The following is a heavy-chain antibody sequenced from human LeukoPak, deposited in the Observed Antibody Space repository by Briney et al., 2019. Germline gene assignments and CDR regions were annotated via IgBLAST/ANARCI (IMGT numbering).Heavy chain of an antibody. Sequence: ASVKVSCKASGYTFTSYGISWVRQAPGQGLEWMGWISAYNGNTNYAQKLQGRVTMTTDTSTSTAYMELRSLRSDDTAVYYCARDAHKFYDSSGYSPAVFDYWGQGTLVTVS. CDR1: GYTFTSYG. V-gene: IGHV1-18*01. D-gene: IGHD3-22*01. CDR3: ARDAHKFYDSSGYSPAVFDY. J-gene: IGHJ4*02. CDR2: ISAYNGNT.